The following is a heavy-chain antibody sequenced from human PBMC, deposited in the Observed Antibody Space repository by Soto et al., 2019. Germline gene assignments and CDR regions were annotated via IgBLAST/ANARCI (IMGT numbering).Heavy chain of an antibody. D-gene: IGHD2-8*02. V-gene: IGHV3-7*03. J-gene: IGHJ5*02. CDR1: GFTFSIFW. Sequence: GGSLRLSCAASGFTFSIFWMSWVRQAPGKGLEWVANINQDGSKKYYVDSMKGRFTISRDNAKHSLYMQMNSLRAEDTAVYYCAKVLVYSAGGRGWFDPWGQGNLVTVSS. CDR3: AKVLVYSAGGRGWFDP. CDR2: INQDGSKK.